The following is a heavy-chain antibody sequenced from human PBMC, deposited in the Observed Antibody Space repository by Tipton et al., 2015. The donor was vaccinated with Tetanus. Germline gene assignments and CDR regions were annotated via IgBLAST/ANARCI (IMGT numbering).Heavy chain of an antibody. J-gene: IGHJ3*02. CDR3: ARSPSPYCGGDCQRNAFDI. V-gene: IGHV4-31*11. Sequence: TLSLTCAVYGGSFSGHYWSWIRQHPAKGLEWIGYIYNTASTYYNPSLQSRLTLSLDPSKNQFSLKLSSVTAADTAVYYCARSPSPYCGGDCQRNAFDIWGQGAMVTVAS. CDR2: IYNTAST. CDR1: GGSFSGHY. D-gene: IGHD2-21*02.